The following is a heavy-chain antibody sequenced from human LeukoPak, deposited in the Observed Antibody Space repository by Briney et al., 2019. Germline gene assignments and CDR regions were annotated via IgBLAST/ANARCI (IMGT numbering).Heavy chain of an antibody. Sequence: PSQTLSLTCTVSGGSISSGSYYWSWIRQHPGKGLEWIGYIYYSGSTYYNPSLKSRVTISVDTSKNQFSLKLSSVTAADTAVYYCAREDLEGLFDPWGQGTLVTVSS. CDR2: IYYSGST. D-gene: IGHD3-3*01. J-gene: IGHJ5*02. CDR3: AREDLEGLFDP. CDR1: GGSISSGSYY. V-gene: IGHV4-31*03.